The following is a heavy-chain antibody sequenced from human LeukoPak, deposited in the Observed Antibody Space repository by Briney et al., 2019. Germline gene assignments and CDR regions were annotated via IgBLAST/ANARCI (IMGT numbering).Heavy chain of an antibody. Sequence: RPGGSLRLSCAASGFTFSSYSMSWVRQAPGKGLEWVSGINWNGGSTGYADSVKDRFTISRDNAKNSLYLQMNSLRAEDTALYYCARDPLSGDYQNLFEFDYWGQGTLVTVSS. CDR1: GFTFSSYS. D-gene: IGHD4-17*01. J-gene: IGHJ4*02. CDR3: ARDPLSGDYQNLFEFDY. V-gene: IGHV3-20*04. CDR2: INWNGGST.